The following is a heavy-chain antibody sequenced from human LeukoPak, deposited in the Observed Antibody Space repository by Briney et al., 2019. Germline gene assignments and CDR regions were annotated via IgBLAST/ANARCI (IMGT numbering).Heavy chain of an antibody. CDR3: ARRGTSGWAYYFDF. CDR2: IYRSGST. J-gene: IGHJ4*02. Sequence: SETLSLTCDVSGDSISSSSNYWGWVRHLPGKGLEWIGSIYRSGSTYYNPSLKSRVTISVDTSKNQFTLNLTSVTAADTAVYHCARRGTSGWAYYFDFWGPGSLLTVSS. D-gene: IGHD6-19*01. CDR1: GDSISSSSNY. V-gene: IGHV4-39*01.